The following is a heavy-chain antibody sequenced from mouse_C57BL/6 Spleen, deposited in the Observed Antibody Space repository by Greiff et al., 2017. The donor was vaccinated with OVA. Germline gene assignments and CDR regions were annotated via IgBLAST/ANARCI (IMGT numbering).Heavy chain of an antibody. CDR3: ARGSSYAAWFAY. J-gene: IGHJ3*01. Sequence: VHVKQSGPELVKPGASVKIPCKASGYTFTDYNMDWVKQSHGKSLEWIGDINPNNGGTIYNQKFKGKATLTVDKSSSTAYMELRSLTSEDTAVDYCARGSSYAAWFAYWGQGTLVTVSA. CDR2: INPNNGGT. D-gene: IGHD1-1*01. CDR1: GYTFTDYN. V-gene: IGHV1-18*01.